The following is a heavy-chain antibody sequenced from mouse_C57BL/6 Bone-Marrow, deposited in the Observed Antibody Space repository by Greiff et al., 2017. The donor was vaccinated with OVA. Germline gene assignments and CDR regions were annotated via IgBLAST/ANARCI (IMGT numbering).Heavy chain of an antibody. CDR1: GYTFTSYT. Sequence: QVQLQQSGAELARPGASVKMSCKASGYTFTSYTMHWVKQRPGQGLEWIGYINPSSGYTKYNQKFKDKATLTADKSSSTAYMQLSSLTSEDSAVYYCARSRFYYGSRGYAMDYWGQGTSVTVSS. CDR3: ARSRFYYGSRGYAMDY. CDR2: INPSSGYT. V-gene: IGHV1-4*01. D-gene: IGHD1-1*01. J-gene: IGHJ4*01.